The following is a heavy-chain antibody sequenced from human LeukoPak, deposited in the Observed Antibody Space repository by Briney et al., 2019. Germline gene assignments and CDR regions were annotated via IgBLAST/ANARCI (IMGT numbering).Heavy chain of an antibody. Sequence: GGSLRLSCSASGFPFSSYAMHWVRQAPGKGLEYVSAISDSGGSTYYADSVKGRFTISRDNSKNTLYLQMSSLRAEDTAVYFCVRGYSFGPYGMDVWGQGTTVAVSS. V-gene: IGHV3-64D*09. J-gene: IGHJ6*02. CDR2: ISDSGGST. CDR3: VRGYSFGPYGMDV. CDR1: GFPFSSYA. D-gene: IGHD2-15*01.